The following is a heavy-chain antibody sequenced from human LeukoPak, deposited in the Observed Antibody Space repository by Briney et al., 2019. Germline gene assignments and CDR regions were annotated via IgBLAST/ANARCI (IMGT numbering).Heavy chain of an antibody. Sequence: GGSLRLSCSASGFPFSSYAMHWVRQAPGKGLEYVSAISDSGGSTYYADSVKGRFTISRDNSKNTLYLQMSSLRAEDTAVYFCVRGYSFGPYGMDVWGQGTTVAVSS. V-gene: IGHV3-64D*09. J-gene: IGHJ6*02. CDR2: ISDSGGST. CDR3: VRGYSFGPYGMDV. CDR1: GFPFSSYA. D-gene: IGHD2-15*01.